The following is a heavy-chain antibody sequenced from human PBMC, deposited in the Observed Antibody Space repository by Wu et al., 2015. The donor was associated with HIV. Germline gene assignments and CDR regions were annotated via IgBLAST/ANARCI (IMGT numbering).Heavy chain of an antibody. CDR2: IIPRFGTA. CDR3: ARVSWDVLDSTFDP. Sequence: QVQLVQSGAEVKKPGSSVKVSCKASGDTSSNYGINWVRQAPGQGLEWMGGIIPRFGTAKYTQKFQDRLTITADESTSTVYMELSSLRSEDTAMYYCARVSWDVLDSTFDPWGQGTLVTVS. CDR1: GDTSSNYG. V-gene: IGHV1-69*12. J-gene: IGHJ5*01. D-gene: IGHD1-26*01.